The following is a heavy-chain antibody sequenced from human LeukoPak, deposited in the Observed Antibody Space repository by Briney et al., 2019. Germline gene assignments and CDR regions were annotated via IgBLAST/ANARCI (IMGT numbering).Heavy chain of an antibody. CDR2: IYHSGST. J-gene: IGHJ3*02. Sequence: SQTLSLTCTVSGGSISSGGYYWSWIRQPPGKGLEWIGYIYHSGSTYYNPSLKSRVTISVDRSKNQFSLKLSSVTAADTAVYYCATDSSGFSDAFDIWGQGTMVTVSS. D-gene: IGHD3-22*01. CDR3: ATDSSGFSDAFDI. CDR1: GGSISSGGYY. V-gene: IGHV4-30-2*01.